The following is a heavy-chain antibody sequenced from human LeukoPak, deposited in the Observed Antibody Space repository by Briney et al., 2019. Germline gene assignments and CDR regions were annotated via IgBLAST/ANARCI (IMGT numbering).Heavy chain of an antibody. CDR3: ARGIAAAGDLIDY. Sequence: ASVKVSCKASGYTFTSYYMHWVRQATGQGLEWMGWVNPNSGNTGYAQKFQGRVTMTRNTSISTAYMELSSLRSEDTAVYYCARGIAAAGDLIDYWGQGTLVTVSS. D-gene: IGHD6-13*01. CDR2: VNPNSGNT. V-gene: IGHV1-8*02. CDR1: GYTFTSYY. J-gene: IGHJ4*02.